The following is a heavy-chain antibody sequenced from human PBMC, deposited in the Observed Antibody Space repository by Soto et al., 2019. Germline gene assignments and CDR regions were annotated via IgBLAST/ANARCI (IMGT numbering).Heavy chain of an antibody. V-gene: IGHV3-9*01. CDR3: VKDFGYYYDYAFDV. J-gene: IGHJ3*01. D-gene: IGHD3-22*01. Sequence: EVQLEESGGGLVQAGRSLRLSCAASRFTFDDYALHWVRQAPGKGLEWVSGISWNSAIISYADSVKGRFSISRDNAKKYVYLQMDSLRPEDTALYYCVKDFGYYYDYAFDVWGQRTMVTVSP. CDR2: ISWNSAII. CDR1: RFTFDDYA.